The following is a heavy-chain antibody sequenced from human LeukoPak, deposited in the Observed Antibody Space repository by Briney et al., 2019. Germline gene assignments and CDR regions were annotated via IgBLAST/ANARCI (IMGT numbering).Heavy chain of an antibody. CDR3: AGGAGRPGPDAFDI. CDR1: GGSISSYY. D-gene: IGHD3-16*01. V-gene: IGHV4-59*04. CDR2: IYYSGST. Sequence: PSETLSLTCTVSGGSISSYYWSWIREPPGKGLEWIGSIYYSGSTYYNPSLKSRVTISVDTSKNQFSLKLSSVTAADTAVYYCAGGAGRPGPDAFDIWGQGTMVTVSS. J-gene: IGHJ3*02.